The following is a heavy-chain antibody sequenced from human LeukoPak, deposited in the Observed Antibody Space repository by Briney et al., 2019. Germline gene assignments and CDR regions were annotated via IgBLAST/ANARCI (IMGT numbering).Heavy chain of an antibody. CDR2: INNDGSST. D-gene: IGHD4-17*01. Sequence: GGSLRLSCAASGFTFSSYWMHWVRQAPGKGRVWVSRINNDGSSTTYADSVKGRFTISRDNAKNTLYLQMNSLRAEDTAVYYCARDLDYGDYVPFDYWGQGTLVTVSS. V-gene: IGHV3-74*01. CDR3: ARDLDYGDYVPFDY. J-gene: IGHJ4*02. CDR1: GFTFSSYW.